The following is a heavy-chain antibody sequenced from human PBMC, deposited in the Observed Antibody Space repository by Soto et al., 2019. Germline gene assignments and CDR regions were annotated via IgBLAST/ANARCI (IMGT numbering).Heavy chain of an antibody. CDR3: ASIRTQGNLAF. Sequence: PGESLKISCKGSGDSFTKNWVGWVRQRPGKGLDYMGIIYPDDSDTRYSPSLEGQVRISADKSTSTAFLQWRSLRASDTAIYYCASIRTQGNLAFWGQGTSVTVSS. V-gene: IGHV5-51*01. J-gene: IGHJ4*02. CDR2: IYPDDSDT. CDR1: GDSFTKNW. D-gene: IGHD2-2*02.